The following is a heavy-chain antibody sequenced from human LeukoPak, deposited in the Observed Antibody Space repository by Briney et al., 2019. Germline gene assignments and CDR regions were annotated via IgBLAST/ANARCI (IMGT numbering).Heavy chain of an antibody. D-gene: IGHD1-26*01. J-gene: IGHJ6*03. Sequence: SVKVSCNASGDIFNSYSVSWVRQAPGQGLEWMGGIIPIFRSTNYAQKFQGRVTITTDQSTRTAYMELNSLSSDDTAVYYCARVGRSRGSLPNSYYYMDVWGKGTTVTVSS. CDR1: GDIFNSYS. CDR3: ARVGRSRGSLPNSYYYMDV. CDR2: IIPIFRST. V-gene: IGHV1-69*05.